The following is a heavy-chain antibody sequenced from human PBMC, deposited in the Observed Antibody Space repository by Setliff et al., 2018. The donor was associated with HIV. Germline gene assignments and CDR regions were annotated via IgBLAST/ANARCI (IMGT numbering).Heavy chain of an antibody. D-gene: IGHD2-21*01. CDR3: ARVPVAGANWFDP. CDR1: GASINRTDHY. CDR2: VSQSGST. J-gene: IGHJ5*02. V-gene: IGHV4-39*01. Sequence: KPSETLSLTCSVSGASINRTDHYWGWIRQSPGKRLEWIGSVSQSGSTYYNPSLKSRITISVDRSKNLFSLKLISVTAADQGVYYCARVPVAGANWFDPWGLGTLVTVSS.